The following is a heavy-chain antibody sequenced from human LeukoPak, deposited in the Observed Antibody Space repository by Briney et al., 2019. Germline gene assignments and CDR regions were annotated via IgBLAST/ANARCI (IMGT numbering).Heavy chain of an antibody. CDR3: AKETFIAAANNWFDP. D-gene: IGHD6-13*01. CDR2: IWYDGSNK. Sequence: GGSLRLSCAASGFTFSSYGIHWVRQAPGKGLEWVAVIWYDGSNKYYADSVKGRFTISRDNSKNTLYLQMNSLRAEDTAVYYCAKETFIAAANNWFDPWGQGTLVTVSS. CDR1: GFTFSSYG. V-gene: IGHV3-33*06. J-gene: IGHJ5*02.